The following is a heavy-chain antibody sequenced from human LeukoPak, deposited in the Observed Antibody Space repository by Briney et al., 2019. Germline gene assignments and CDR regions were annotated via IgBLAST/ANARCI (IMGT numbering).Heavy chain of an antibody. Sequence: GGSLRLSCAASGFIFSSYAMSWVRQAPGKGLEWVSIITFNGGNTYYAPVEGRFTISRDNSKNTLYLQMSSLRAEDTAVYYCARTHINGWCFDSWGQGTLVTVSS. CDR3: ARTHINGWCFDS. J-gene: IGHJ4*02. D-gene: IGHD6-19*01. CDR2: ITFNGGNT. V-gene: IGHV3-23*01. CDR1: GFIFSSYA.